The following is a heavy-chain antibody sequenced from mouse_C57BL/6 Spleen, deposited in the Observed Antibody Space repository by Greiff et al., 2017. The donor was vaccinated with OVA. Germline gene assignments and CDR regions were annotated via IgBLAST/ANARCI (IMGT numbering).Heavy chain of an antibody. J-gene: IGHJ2*01. CDR2: ISSGSSTI. V-gene: IGHV5-17*01. Sequence: EVQGVESGGGLVKPGGSLKLSCAASGFTFSDYGMHWVRQAPEKGLEWVAYISSGSSTIYYADTVTGRFTIDRDNAKNTLFLQMTRQRSEDTAMYYGAREELCYYFDYWGQGTTLTVSS. CDR1: GFTFSDYG. D-gene: IGHD1-3*01. CDR3: AREELCYYFDY.